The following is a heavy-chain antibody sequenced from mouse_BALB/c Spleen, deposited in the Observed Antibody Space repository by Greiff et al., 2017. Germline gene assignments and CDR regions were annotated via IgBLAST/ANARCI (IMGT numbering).Heavy chain of an antibody. CDR1: GFTFSSYG. CDR3: ARDKYGNYACFAY. D-gene: IGHD2-10*02. CDR2: INSNGGST. Sequence: EVQLVESGGGLVQPGGSLKLSCAASGFTFSSYGMSWVRQTPDKRLELVATINSNGGSTYYPDSVKGRFTISRDNAKNTLYLQMSSLKSEDTAMYYCARDKYGNYACFAYWGQGTLVTVSA. V-gene: IGHV5-6-3*01. J-gene: IGHJ3*01.